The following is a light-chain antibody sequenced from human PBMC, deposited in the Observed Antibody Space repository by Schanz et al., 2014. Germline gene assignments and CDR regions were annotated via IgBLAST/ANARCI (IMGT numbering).Light chain of an antibody. V-gene: IGKV1-39*01. CDR1: QDISNY. CDR2: DAS. CDR3: QQSYSTPYT. J-gene: IGKJ2*01. Sequence: DIQMTQSPSSLSASVGDRVTITCQASQDISNYLNWYQQKPGKATKLLIYDASNLETGVPSRFSGSGSGTDFTLTISSLQPEDFATYYCQQSYSTPYTFGQGTKLEIK.